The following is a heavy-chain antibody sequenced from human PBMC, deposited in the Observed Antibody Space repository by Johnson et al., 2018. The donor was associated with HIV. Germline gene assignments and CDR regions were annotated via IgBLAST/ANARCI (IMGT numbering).Heavy chain of an antibody. CDR3: AREVAGDYGDSPGAFDI. J-gene: IGHJ3*02. D-gene: IGHD4-17*01. CDR1: GFSFSNYA. V-gene: IGHV3-48*03. Sequence: VQLVESGGGVVQPGGSLRLTCKASGFSFSNYAIHWVRQAPGKGLEWVSYISSSGSTIYYADSVKGRFTISRDNAKNSLYLQMNSLRAEDTAVYYCAREVAGDYGDSPGAFDIWGQGTMVTVSS. CDR2: ISSSGSTI.